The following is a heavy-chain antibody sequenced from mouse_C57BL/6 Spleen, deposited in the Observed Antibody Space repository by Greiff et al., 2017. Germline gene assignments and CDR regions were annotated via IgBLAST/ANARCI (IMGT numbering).Heavy chain of an antibody. CDR1: GYTFTDYE. CDR3: TRNGNIDY. CDR2: LDSETGGT. J-gene: IGHJ2*01. Sequence: QVHVKQSGAELVRPGASVTLSCKASGYTFTDYEMHWVKQTPVHGLEWIGALDSETGGTSYIQTFKGKAILTADKASRTAYMELRSLKAEDSAVYYRTRNGNIDYWGQGTTLTVSS. V-gene: IGHV1-15*01. D-gene: IGHD2-1*01.